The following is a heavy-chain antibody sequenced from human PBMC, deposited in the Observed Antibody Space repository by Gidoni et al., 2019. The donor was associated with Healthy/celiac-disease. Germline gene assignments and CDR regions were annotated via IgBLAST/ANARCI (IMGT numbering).Heavy chain of an antibody. CDR1: GGSFSGYY. CDR2: INHNGST. V-gene: IGHV4-34*01. Sequence: QVQLQQWGPGLLKPSETLSLTCAVYGGSFSGYYWSWLRQPPGKGLEWMGEINHNGSTNYNPSLKSRVTISVDTSKNKFSLKLSSVTAADTAVYYCARAERWYQPRIDYWGQGTLVTVSS. J-gene: IGHJ4*02. CDR3: ARAERWYQPRIDY. D-gene: IGHD2-15*01.